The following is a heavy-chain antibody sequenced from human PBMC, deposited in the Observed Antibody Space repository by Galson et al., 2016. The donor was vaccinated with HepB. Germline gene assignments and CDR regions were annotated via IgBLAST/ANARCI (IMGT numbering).Heavy chain of an antibody. D-gene: IGHD1-26*01. Sequence: SLRLSCATSGFTFSNHAMHWVRQAPGKGLEWVAVIWYDGSTNYYADSVKGRFTISRDNSKNMAYLQMNNLRPDDTALYYCARDLGDGSHFTFDLWGQGTRSPSPQ. V-gene: IGHV3-33*01. J-gene: IGHJ4*02. CDR2: IWYDGSTN. CDR1: GFTFSNHA. CDR3: ARDLGDGSHFTFDL.